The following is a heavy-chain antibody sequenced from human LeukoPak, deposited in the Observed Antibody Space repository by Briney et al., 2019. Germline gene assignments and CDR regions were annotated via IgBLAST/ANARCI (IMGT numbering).Heavy chain of an antibody. D-gene: IGHD3-10*01. V-gene: IGHV4-59*11. CDR2: VFYTGST. J-gene: IGHJ4*02. CDR3: ARDDDSAFDY. Sequence: SETLSLTCRVSSGSMNTHYWSWIRQPPGKGLEWIGHVFYTGSTDYNPSLRSRVAISIDTSKNQFSLKLSSVTAADTAVYYCARDDDSAFDYWGQGTLVTVSS. CDR1: SGSMNTHY.